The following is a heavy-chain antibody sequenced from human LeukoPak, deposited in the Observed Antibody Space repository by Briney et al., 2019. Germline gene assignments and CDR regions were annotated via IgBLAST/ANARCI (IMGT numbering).Heavy chain of an antibody. CDR2: INPNSGGT. V-gene: IGHV1-2*02. CDR1: GYTFTGYY. Sequence: GASVKVSCKASGYTFTGYYMHWVRQAPGQGLEWMGWINPNSGGTNYAQKFQGRVTMTRDTSISTAYMELSRLRSDDTAVYYCARDRLMADSSSWYWLFVYWGQGTLVTVSS. D-gene: IGHD6-13*01. J-gene: IGHJ4*02. CDR3: ARDRLMADSSSWYWLFVY.